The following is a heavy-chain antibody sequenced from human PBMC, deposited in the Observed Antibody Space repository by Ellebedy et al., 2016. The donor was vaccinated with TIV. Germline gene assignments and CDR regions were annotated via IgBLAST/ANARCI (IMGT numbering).Heavy chain of an antibody. CDR3: ARHDWFDP. V-gene: IGHV3-66*04. Sequence: GESLKISCAVSGFIVSGDYRSWVRQAPGKGLEWVSTLYTSGRTNYADSVQGRFTISRDNSYNTLYLQMNSLTVEDTAVYYCARHDWFDPWGQGTLVTVSS. CDR2: LYTSGRT. J-gene: IGHJ5*02. CDR1: GFIVSGDY.